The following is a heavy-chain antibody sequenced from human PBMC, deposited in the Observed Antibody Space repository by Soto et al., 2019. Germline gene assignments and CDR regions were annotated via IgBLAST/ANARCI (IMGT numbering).Heavy chain of an antibody. Sequence: GESLKISCKGSGYSFTSYWISWVRQMPGKGLERMGRIDPSDSYTNYSPSFQGHVTISADKSISTTYLQWSSLKASDTAMFYCARQDGSSWYPGYYFDYWGQGTLVTVSS. CDR3: ARQDGSSWYPGYYFDY. CDR1: GYSFTSYW. D-gene: IGHD6-13*01. V-gene: IGHV5-10-1*01. CDR2: IDPSDSYT. J-gene: IGHJ4*02.